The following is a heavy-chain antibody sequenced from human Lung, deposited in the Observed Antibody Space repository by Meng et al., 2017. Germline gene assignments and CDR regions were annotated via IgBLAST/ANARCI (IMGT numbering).Heavy chain of an antibody. D-gene: IGHD5-18*01. CDR2: ISSSGSTI. V-gene: IGHV3-48*03. CDR1: GFTFSSYE. Sequence: LILSYAAAGFTFSSYEMNWVRQAPGKGLEWVSYISSSGSTIYYADSVKGRFTISRDNAKNSLYLQMNSLRAEDTAVYYCARGQIQLWLAGFDYLGQGTLVTVSS. J-gene: IGHJ4*02. CDR3: ARGQIQLWLAGFDY.